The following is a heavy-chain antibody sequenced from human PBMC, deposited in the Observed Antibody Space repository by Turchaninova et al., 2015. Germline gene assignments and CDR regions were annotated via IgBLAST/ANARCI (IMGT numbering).Heavy chain of an antibody. CDR1: GHSFTGYF. CDR2: INPNSGGT. CDR3: TRVAGGITATGAHDY. D-gene: IGHD2-8*02. Sequence: QVQLVQSGAEVKKPGASVKVPCRASGHSFTGYFIHWGRQAPGQGPEWMGWINPNSGGTDYAQKFQGRVTMTRDTSISTAYMELSSLRSDDTAVYYCTRVAGGITATGAHDYWGQGTLVTVSS. J-gene: IGHJ4*02. V-gene: IGHV1-2*02.